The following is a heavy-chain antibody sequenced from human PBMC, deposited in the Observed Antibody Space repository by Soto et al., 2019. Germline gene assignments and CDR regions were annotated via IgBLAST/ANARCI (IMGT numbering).Heavy chain of an antibody. Sequence: PGGSLRLSCTTSGITLDNFAMSWVRQAPARGREWVSAISGGGGGTYYADSVQGRFIISRDNSKNTLYQQVNGLRPDDTPVYYCAKDGHCESNGGLDHWGKGTLVTVSS. CDR3: AKDGHCESNGGLDH. V-gene: IGHV3-23*01. D-gene: IGHD3-16*01. CDR2: ISGGGGGT. J-gene: IGHJ4*02. CDR1: GITLDNFA.